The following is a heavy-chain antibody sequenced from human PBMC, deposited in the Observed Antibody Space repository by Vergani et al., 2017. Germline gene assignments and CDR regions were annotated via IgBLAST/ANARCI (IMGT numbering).Heavy chain of an antibody. Sequence: QLQLQESGPGLVKPSETLSLTCAVSGVSIKSRSYYWGWIRQSPGKRLEWIGSIYDNGNTYYNPSLKSRVAISVDTSKNQVSLNLGSVTAADTAVYYCARNRAIELAGRMHYYYAIDVWGQGTTVTVSS. V-gene: IGHV4-39*01. CDR2: IYDNGNT. CDR3: ARNRAIELAGRMHYYYAIDV. D-gene: IGHD5-24*01. CDR1: GVSIKSRSYY. J-gene: IGHJ6*02.